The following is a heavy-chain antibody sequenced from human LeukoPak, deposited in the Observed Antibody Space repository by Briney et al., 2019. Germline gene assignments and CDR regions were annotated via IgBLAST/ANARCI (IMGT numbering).Heavy chain of an antibody. D-gene: IGHD6-19*01. CDR2: INPNSGGT. CDR1: GYTFTSYY. Sequence: GASVKVSCKASGYTFTSYYMHWGRQAPGQGLEWMGWINPNSGGTNYAEKVRGRVTMTRDTPISAAYMELSRLRSDDTAVYYCARGRGSSGWYSGSGQNWYFDLWGRGTLVTVSS. J-gene: IGHJ2*01. CDR3: ARGRGSSGWYSGSGQNWYFDL. V-gene: IGHV1-2*02.